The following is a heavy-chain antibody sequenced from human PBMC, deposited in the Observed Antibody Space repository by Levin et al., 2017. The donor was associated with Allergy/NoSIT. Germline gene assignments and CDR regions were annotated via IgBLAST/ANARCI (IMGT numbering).Heavy chain of an antibody. Sequence: SQTLSLSCAVSFFSFRFSSFPFLLPPPFQGLEWIGEINHSGSTSGSAKYNPSLKSRVTISADTSKNQFSLRLSSVTAADTAVYYCARGRGTISSAGTGWHSWGQGTLVTVSS. D-gene: IGHD6-13*01. CDR1: FFSFRFSS. J-gene: IGHJ4*02. V-gene: IGHV4-34*01. CDR2: INHSGST. CDR3: ARGRGTISSAGTGWHS.